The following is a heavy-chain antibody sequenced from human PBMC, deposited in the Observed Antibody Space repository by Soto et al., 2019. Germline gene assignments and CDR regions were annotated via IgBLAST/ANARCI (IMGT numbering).Heavy chain of an antibody. J-gene: IGHJ4*02. CDR1: GFTLSNAW. Sequence: GGSLRLSCAASGFTLSNAWMSWVRQAPGKGLEWVGRIKSKTDGGTTDYAAPVKGRFTISRDDSKNTLYLQMNSLKTEDTAVYYCTTDCGDYIWGIWVYWGQGTLVTVSS. V-gene: IGHV3-15*01. CDR2: IKSKTDGGTT. D-gene: IGHD3-16*01. CDR3: TTDCGDYIWGIWVY.